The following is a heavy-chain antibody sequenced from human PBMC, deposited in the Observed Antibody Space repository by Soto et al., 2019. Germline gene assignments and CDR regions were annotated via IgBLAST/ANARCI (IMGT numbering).Heavy chain of an antibody. CDR3: PGEVASGY. CDR1: GFTVSSYG. Sequence: QVQLEESGGGVVQPGRSLRLSCAVSGFTVSSYGMHWVRQAPGKGLEWVAVISRDGRTTFYADSVKGRFTISKDNSRNTLFLDMNSLRDDDIAVYYCPGEVASGYWGQGTLVTVSS. CDR2: ISRDGRTT. D-gene: IGHD2-21*01. V-gene: IGHV3-30*03. J-gene: IGHJ4*02.